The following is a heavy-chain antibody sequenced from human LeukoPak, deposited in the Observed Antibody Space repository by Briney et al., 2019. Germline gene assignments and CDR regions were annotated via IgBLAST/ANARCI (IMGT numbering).Heavy chain of an antibody. CDR3: ARTEQWLVPLYYYYGMDV. CDR1: GYTFTSYD. Sequence: ASVKVSCKASGYTFTSYDINWVRQATGQGLEWMGWMNPNSGNTGYAQKFQGRVTMTRNTSISTAYMELSSLRSEDTAVCYCARTEQWLVPLYYYYGMDVWGQGTTVTVSS. V-gene: IGHV1-8*01. J-gene: IGHJ6*02. CDR2: MNPNSGNT. D-gene: IGHD6-19*01.